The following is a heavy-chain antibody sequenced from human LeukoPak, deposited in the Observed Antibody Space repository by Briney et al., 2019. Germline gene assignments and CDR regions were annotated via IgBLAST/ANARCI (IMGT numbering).Heavy chain of an antibody. J-gene: IGHJ6*02. Sequence: ASVKVSCKASGYTFTSYGISWVRQAPGQGLEWVGWIIAYNGNTNYAQKLQGRVTMATDTSTSTAYMELRSLRSDDTAVYYCARDLGSSSWTDYYYGMDVWGQGTTVTVSS. CDR2: IIAYNGNT. CDR3: ARDLGSSSWTDYYYGMDV. V-gene: IGHV1-18*01. CDR1: GYTFTSYG. D-gene: IGHD6-13*01.